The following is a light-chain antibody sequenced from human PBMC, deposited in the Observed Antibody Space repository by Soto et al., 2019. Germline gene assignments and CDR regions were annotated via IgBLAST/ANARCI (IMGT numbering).Light chain of an antibody. CDR1: QNVRGY. CDR3: QQYNNWPRAN. CDR2: DAS. Sequence: EIVLTQSPGTLSLSPGERATLSCRASQNVRGYLAWYQQKPGQAPRLLIYDASNRATGIPARFSGSGSGTEFNLTISSLQSEDFAVYYCQQYNNWPRANFGGGTRWIS. J-gene: IGKJ4*01. V-gene: IGKV3D-15*01.